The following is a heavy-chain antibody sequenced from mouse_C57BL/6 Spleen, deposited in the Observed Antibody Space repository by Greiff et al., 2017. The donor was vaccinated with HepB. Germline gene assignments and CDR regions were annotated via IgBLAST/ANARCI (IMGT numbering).Heavy chain of an antibody. Sequence: EVKVVESGGGLVKPGGSLKLSCAASGFTFSSYAMSWVRQTPEKRLEWVATISDGGSYTYYPDNVKGRFTISRDNAKNNLYLQMSHLKSEDTAMYYCARTGTEGTWFAYWGQGTLVTVSA. V-gene: IGHV5-4*03. CDR2: ISDGGSYT. CDR3: ARTGTEGTWFAY. CDR1: GFTFSSYA. D-gene: IGHD4-1*01. J-gene: IGHJ3*01.